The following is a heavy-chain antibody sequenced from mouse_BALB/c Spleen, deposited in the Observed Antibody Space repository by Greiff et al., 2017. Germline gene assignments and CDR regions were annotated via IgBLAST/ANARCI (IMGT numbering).Heavy chain of an antibody. CDR1: GYSFTGYY. CDR2: ISCYNGAT. CDR3: ARWAVVEGLGY. Sequence: LVKTGASVKISCTASGYSFTGYYMSWVKQSPGKSLEWIGYISCYNGATSYNQKFTGKATFTVDTSSSTAYMQFNSLTSEDSAVYYCARWAVVEGLGYWGQGTLVTVSA. D-gene: IGHD1-1*02. V-gene: IGHV1S34*01. J-gene: IGHJ3*01.